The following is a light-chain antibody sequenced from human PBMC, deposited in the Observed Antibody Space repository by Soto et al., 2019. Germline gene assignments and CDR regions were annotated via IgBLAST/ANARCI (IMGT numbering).Light chain of an antibody. CDR3: QQYGSSGT. CDR1: QSVSSY. J-gene: IGKJ1*01. V-gene: IGKV3-20*01. Sequence: EIMLTQSPATLSLSPGERATLSFRASQSVSSYLAWYQQKPGQAPRLLIYDASNRATGIPDRFSGSGSGTDFTLTISRLEPEDFAVYYCQQYGSSGTFGQGTKVDIK. CDR2: DAS.